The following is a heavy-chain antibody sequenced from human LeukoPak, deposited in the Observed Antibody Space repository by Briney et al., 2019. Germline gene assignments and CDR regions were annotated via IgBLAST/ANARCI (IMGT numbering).Heavy chain of an antibody. CDR2: ISYDGSNK. V-gene: IGHV3-30*18. Sequence: GESLRLSCAASGFTFNNYGMHWVRQTPGKGLEWVAVISYDGSNKYYADSVKGRFTISRDNSKNTLYLQMNSLRAEDTAVYYCAKDPPPNDSSGWYYFDYWGQGPLVTVSS. D-gene: IGHD3-22*01. CDR3: AKDPPPNDSSGWYYFDY. J-gene: IGHJ4*02. CDR1: GFTFNNYG.